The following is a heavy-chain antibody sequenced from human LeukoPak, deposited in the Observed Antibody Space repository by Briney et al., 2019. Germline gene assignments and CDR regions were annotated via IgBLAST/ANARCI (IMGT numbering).Heavy chain of an antibody. J-gene: IGHJ4*02. Sequence: GGSLRLSCAVSGFTFSSYWMNWLRQAPGKGLEGVANIKQDGSGKNYVDSVKGRVTISRDNAKSSLFLQMNDLRAEDTAVYYCAKGGRGNGEVYWGQGTLVTVSS. CDR3: AKGGRGNGEVY. D-gene: IGHD2-8*01. V-gene: IGHV3-7*01. CDR1: GFTFSSYW. CDR2: IKQDGSGK.